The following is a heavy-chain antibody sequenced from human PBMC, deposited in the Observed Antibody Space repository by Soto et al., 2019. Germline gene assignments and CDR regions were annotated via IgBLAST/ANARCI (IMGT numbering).Heavy chain of an antibody. CDR2: INQDGFGK. CDR3: AKDHGTGSYPY. Sequence: EVQLVESGGGLVQPGGSLRLSCVISESTISSHWMTWVRQAPGKGLEWVASINQDGFGKHYVDSVKGRFTISRDSAKNSLYLQMDSLRAEDTAVYYCAKDHGTGSYPYWGQGTLVTVS. J-gene: IGHJ4*02. V-gene: IGHV3-7*05. D-gene: IGHD1-26*01. CDR1: ESTISSHW.